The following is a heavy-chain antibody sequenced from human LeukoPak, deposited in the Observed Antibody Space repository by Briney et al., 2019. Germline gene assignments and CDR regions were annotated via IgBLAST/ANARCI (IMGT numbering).Heavy chain of an antibody. D-gene: IGHD5-12*01. V-gene: IGHV4-30-2*06. CDR2: IYHSGST. Sequence: SQTLSLTCTVSGVSITTGGYYWSWIRQSPGKGLEWIGYIYHSGSTYYNPSLKSRVIISVDTSKNQFSLKLSSVTAADTAVYYCARDFAEWGYDYLFDYWGQGTLVTVSS. J-gene: IGHJ4*02. CDR1: GVSITTGGYY. CDR3: ARDFAEWGYDYLFDY.